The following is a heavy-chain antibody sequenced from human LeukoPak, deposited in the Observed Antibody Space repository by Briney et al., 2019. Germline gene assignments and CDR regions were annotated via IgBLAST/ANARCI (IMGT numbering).Heavy chain of an antibody. CDR3: ARHTLYNYYYMDV. Sequence: PSETLSLTCTVSGGSISSYYWSWIRQPPGKGLEWIGYIYYSGSTNYNPSLKSRVTISVDTSKNQFSLKLSSVTAADTAVYYCARHTLYNYYYMDVWGKATTVTVSS. V-gene: IGHV4-59*08. J-gene: IGHJ6*03. CDR2: IYYSGST. CDR1: GGSISSYY.